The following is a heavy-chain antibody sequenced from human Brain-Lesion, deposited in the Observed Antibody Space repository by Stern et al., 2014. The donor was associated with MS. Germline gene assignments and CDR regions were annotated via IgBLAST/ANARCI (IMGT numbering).Heavy chain of an antibody. V-gene: IGHV1-69*09. CDR2: IISLLDIA. CDR3: ARESTGDAFDI. CDR1: GGTFSSYT. D-gene: IGHD3-10*01. Sequence: QVQLVQSGAEVKKPGSSVKVSCKPSGGTFSSYTITWVRQAPGQGLEWMGRIISLLDIADYAQKFQGRVTITADKSTSTAYMELSSLRSEDTAVYYCARESTGDAFDIWSQGTMVTVSS. J-gene: IGHJ3*02.